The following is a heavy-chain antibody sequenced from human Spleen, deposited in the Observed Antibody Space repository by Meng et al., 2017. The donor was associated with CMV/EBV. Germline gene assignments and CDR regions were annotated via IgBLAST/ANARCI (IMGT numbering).Heavy chain of an antibody. Sequence: GGSLRLSCAASGFTFSSYEMNWVRQAPGKGLEWVSYISSSGSTIYYADSVKGRFTISRDNAKKTLFLQMNSLRAEDTAVYYCASWGPYCSSGSCSHGYLDYWGQGTLVTVSS. CDR1: GFTFSSYE. V-gene: IGHV3-48*03. CDR3: ASWGPYCSSGSCSHGYLDY. D-gene: IGHD2-15*01. CDR2: ISSSGSTI. J-gene: IGHJ4*02.